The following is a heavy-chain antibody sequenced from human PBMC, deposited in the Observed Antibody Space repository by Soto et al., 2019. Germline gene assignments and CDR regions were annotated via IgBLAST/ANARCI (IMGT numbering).Heavy chain of an antibody. Sequence: GASVKVSCKASGYTFTSYAMHWVRQAPGQRLEWMGWINAGNGNTNYSQKLQGRVTMTTDTSTSTAYMELRSLRSDDTAVYYCARDSIAAAGAYNWFDPWGQGTLVTVSS. J-gene: IGHJ5*02. CDR3: ARDSIAAAGAYNWFDP. D-gene: IGHD6-13*01. CDR1: GYTFTSYA. CDR2: INAGNGNT. V-gene: IGHV1-3*01.